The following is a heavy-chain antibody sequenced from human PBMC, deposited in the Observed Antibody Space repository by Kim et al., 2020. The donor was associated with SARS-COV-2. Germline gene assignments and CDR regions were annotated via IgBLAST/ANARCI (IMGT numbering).Heavy chain of an antibody. V-gene: IGHV1-3*01. CDR1: GYTFTSYA. CDR2: INAGNGNT. Sequence: ASVKVSCKASGYTFTSYAMHWVRQAPGQRLEWMGWINAGNGNTKYSQKIQGRVTITRDTSASTAYMELSSLRSEDTAVYYCASLGSYYYDSSGYYDAFDIWGQGTMVTVSS. J-gene: IGHJ3*02. CDR3: ASLGSYYYDSSGYYDAFDI. D-gene: IGHD3-22*01.